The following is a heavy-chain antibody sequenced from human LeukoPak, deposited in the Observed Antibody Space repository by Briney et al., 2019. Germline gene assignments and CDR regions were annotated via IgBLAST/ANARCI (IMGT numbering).Heavy chain of an antibody. CDR3: ARRGRYFDWYMGPEDY. D-gene: IGHD3-9*01. CDR2: IYHSGST. J-gene: IGHJ4*02. Sequence: PSETLSLTCAVSGYSISSGYYWGWIRQPPGKGLEWIGSIYHSGSTYYNPSLKSRVTISVDTSKNQFSLKLSSVTAADTAVYYCARRGRYFDWYMGPEDYWGQGTLVTVSS. V-gene: IGHV4-38-2*01. CDR1: GYSISSGYY.